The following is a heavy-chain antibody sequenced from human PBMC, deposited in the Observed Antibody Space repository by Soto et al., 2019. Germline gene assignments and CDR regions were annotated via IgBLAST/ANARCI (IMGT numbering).Heavy chain of an antibody. CDR2: IYPGDSDT. J-gene: IGHJ6*02. CDR1: GYSFTIYW. D-gene: IGHD3-22*01. Sequence: GESLKISCKGSGYSFTIYWIGWVRQMPRKGLEWMGIIYPGDSDTRYSPSFQGQVTISADKSISTAYLQWSSLKASDTAMYYCTIHGPRVYYENSDYYSCGMDVWGQGTTVTVSS. V-gene: IGHV5-51*01. CDR3: TIHGPRVYYENSDYYSCGMDV.